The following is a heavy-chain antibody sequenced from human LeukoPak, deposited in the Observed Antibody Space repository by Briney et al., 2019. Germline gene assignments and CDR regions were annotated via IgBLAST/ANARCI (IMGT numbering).Heavy chain of an antibody. CDR3: ATAVLYGGNDFDY. CDR1: GYTFTGYY. D-gene: IGHD5-12*01. Sequence: ASVKVSCKASGYTFTGYYMHWVRQAPGQGLEWMGWINPNSGVTKFAQKFQGRVTMTRDTSTSTAYLDLSSLRSGDTAVYYCATAVLYGGNDFDYWGQGTLVTVSS. J-gene: IGHJ4*02. CDR2: INPNSGVT. V-gene: IGHV1-2*02.